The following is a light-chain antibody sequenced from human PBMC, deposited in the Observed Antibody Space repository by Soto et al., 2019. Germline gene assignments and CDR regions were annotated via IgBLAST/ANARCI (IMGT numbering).Light chain of an antibody. J-gene: IGKJ1*01. CDR1: QGISSY. V-gene: IGKV1-8*01. CDR3: QQYYSYPWK. Sequence: AIRMTQSPSACSASTGDRVTITCRASQGISSYLAWYQQKPGKAPKLLIYAASTLQSGVPSRFSGSGSGTGFTLTISCLQSEDFATYYCQQYYSYPWKCGQGTKGDNK. CDR2: AAS.